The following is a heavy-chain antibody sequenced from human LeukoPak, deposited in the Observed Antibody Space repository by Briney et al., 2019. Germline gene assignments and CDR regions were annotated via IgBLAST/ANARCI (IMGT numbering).Heavy chain of an antibody. CDR3: ATCIAAAGTDYYYYMDV. D-gene: IGHD6-13*01. V-gene: IGHV3-23*01. J-gene: IGHJ6*03. CDR1: GFTFSSYA. Sequence: GGSLRLSCAASGFTFSSYAMSWVRRAPGKGLEWVSAISGSGGSTYYADSVKGRFTISRDNSKNTLYLQMNSLRAEDTAVYYCATCIAAAGTDYYYYMDVWGKGTTVTISS. CDR2: ISGSGGST.